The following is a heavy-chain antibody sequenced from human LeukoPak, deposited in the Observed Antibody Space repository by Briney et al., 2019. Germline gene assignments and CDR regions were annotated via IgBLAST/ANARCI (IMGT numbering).Heavy chain of an antibody. V-gene: IGHV3-48*03. CDR3: ATRMTKYYYYYYGMDV. CDR1: GFTFSSYE. D-gene: IGHD4-11*01. Sequence: PGGSPRLSCAASGFTFSSYEMNWVRQAPGKGLEWVSYISSSGSTIYYADSVKGRLTISRDNAKNSLYLQMNSLRAEDTAVYYCATRMTKYYYYYYGMDVWGQGTTVTVSS. CDR2: ISSSGSTI. J-gene: IGHJ6*02.